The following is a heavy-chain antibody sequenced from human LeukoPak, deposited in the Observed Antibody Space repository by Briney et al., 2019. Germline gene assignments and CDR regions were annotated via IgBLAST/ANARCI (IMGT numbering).Heavy chain of an antibody. Sequence: PGGSLRLSCAASGFTFSSYEMNWVRQAPGKGLEWVSYISSSGSTIYYADSVKGRFTISRDNAKKSLYLQMNSLRAEDTALYYCARDGGEQWLVRPLDYWGQGTLVTVSS. D-gene: IGHD6-19*01. CDR1: GFTFSSYE. J-gene: IGHJ4*02. CDR3: ARDGGEQWLVRPLDY. V-gene: IGHV3-48*03. CDR2: ISSSGSTI.